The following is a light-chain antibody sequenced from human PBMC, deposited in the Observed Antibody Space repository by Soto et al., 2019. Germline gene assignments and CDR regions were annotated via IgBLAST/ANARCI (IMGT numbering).Light chain of an antibody. J-gene: IGLJ2*01. V-gene: IGLV1-44*01. Sequence: QSVLTQPPSASGTPGQRVTISCSGSNSNIGSNPVHWYQQFPGTAPKVLIYSNYQRPSGVPDRFSGSKSGTSASLAISGFQSEDEADYYCAAWDDRLSDLLFGGGTKVTDL. CDR2: SNY. CDR3: AAWDDRLSDLL. CDR1: NSNIGSNP.